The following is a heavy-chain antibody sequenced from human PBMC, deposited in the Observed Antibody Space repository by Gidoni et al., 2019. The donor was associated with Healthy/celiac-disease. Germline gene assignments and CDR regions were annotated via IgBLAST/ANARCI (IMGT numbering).Heavy chain of an antibody. Sequence: EVQLVESGGGLVKPGRSLRLSCAASGFTFDDYAMHWVRQAPGKGLGWVSGISWNSGSIGYADSVKGRFTISRDNAKNSLYLQMNSLRAEDTALYYCAKEGGGYGGHFDSWGQGTLVTVSS. D-gene: IGHD4-17*01. V-gene: IGHV3-9*01. CDR1: GFTFDDYA. J-gene: IGHJ4*02. CDR2: ISWNSGSI. CDR3: AKEGGGYGGHFDS.